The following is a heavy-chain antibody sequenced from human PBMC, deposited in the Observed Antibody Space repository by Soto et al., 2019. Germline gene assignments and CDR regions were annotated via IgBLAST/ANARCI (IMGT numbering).Heavy chain of an antibody. Sequence: QVQLVQSGAEVKRPGSSVKVSCKASGDTFNFYSINWVRQAPGLGLEWMGRVNPILSMSNYAQRFQGRVTMTADKSTSTAYMELSGLRSEETAIYYCATIYGSGYRAFDFWGQGALVTVSS. D-gene: IGHD3-10*01. CDR2: VNPILSMS. CDR1: GDTFNFYS. CDR3: ATIYGSGYRAFDF. V-gene: IGHV1-69*04. J-gene: IGHJ4*02.